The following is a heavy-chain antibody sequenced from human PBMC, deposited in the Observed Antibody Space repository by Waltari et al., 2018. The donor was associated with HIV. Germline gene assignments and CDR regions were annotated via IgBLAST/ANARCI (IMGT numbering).Heavy chain of an antibody. J-gene: IGHJ4*02. CDR3: ARVRRPSGSYYLSY. D-gene: IGHD1-26*01. CDR1: GYTFTSYN. CDR2: MNPNTGDT. Sequence: QVQLVQSGAEVKKPGASVKVSCKASGYTFTSYNIYWVRQVPGQGLEWMGWMNPNTGDTAYAQKFQGRVTMTRNTSMSTAYMELSSLRSEDTAVYYCARVRRPSGSYYLSYWGQGTLVTVSS. V-gene: IGHV1-8*01.